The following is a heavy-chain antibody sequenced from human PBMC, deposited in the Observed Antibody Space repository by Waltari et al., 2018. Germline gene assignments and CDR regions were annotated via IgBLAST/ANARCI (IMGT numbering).Heavy chain of an antibody. CDR1: GGSISCYY. J-gene: IGHJ4*02. Sequence: QVQLQETGSGLVKPSETLSLTCTVSGGSISCYYWSWIRQPPGKGREVFGYIYYGVRPNHNPSLKSGVTISVDTSKNQFTLRLSSVSAADTAVYYCARADYGDYQTQYDVDYWGQGTLVTVSS. D-gene: IGHD4-17*01. CDR3: ARADYGDYQTQYDVDY. V-gene: IGHV4-59*01. CDR2: IYYGVRP.